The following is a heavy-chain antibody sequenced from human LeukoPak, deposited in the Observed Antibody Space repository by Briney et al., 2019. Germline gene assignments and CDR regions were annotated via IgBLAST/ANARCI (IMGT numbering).Heavy chain of an antibody. CDR1: GYIFTNYG. D-gene: IGHD3-22*01. Sequence: KPGASVKVSCKTSGYIFTNYGISWVRQAPGQGLEWMGWISAYNGNTNYAQKFQGRVTITADESTSTAYMELSSLRSEDTAVYYCARSTQNYDSSGYYPPDAFDIWGQGTMVTVSS. CDR2: ISAYNGNT. V-gene: IGHV1-18*01. CDR3: ARSTQNYDSSGYYPPDAFDI. J-gene: IGHJ3*02.